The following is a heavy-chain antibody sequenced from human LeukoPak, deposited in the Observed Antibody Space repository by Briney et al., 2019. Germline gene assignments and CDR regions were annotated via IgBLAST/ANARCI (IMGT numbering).Heavy chain of an antibody. CDR3: ARDQGEYLYWFDP. CDR2: IYYSGST. V-gene: IGHV4-39*07. Sequence: PSETLSLTCTVSGGSISSSSYYWGWIRQPPGKGLEWIGSIYYSGSTYYNPSLKSRVSISVDTSKNQFSLKLSSVTAADTAGYYCARDQGEYLYWFDPWGQGTLVTVSS. J-gene: IGHJ5*02. CDR1: GGSISSSSYY. D-gene: IGHD4-17*01.